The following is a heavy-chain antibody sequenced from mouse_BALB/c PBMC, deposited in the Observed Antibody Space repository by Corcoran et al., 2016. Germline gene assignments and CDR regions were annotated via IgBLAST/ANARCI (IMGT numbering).Heavy chain of an antibody. Sequence: EVQLQQSGPELVKPGASVKISCKASGYSFTGYYMHWVKQSHVKSLEWIGRINPYNGATSYNQNFKDKASLTVDKSYSTAYMELHSLTSEDSAVYYGAIWYAWFAYWGQGTLVTVSA. CDR1: GYSFTGYY. D-gene: IGHD2-1*01. V-gene: IGHV1-26*01. CDR2: INPYNGAT. J-gene: IGHJ3*01. CDR3: AIWYAWFAY.